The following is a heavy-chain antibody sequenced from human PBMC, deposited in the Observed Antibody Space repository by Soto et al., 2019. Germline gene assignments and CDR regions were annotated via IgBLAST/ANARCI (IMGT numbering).Heavy chain of an antibody. CDR1: GFTFGSYW. V-gene: IGHV3-7*01. J-gene: IGHJ4*01. CDR2: IKMDASEK. Sequence: EVQLVESGGGLVQPGGSLRLSCAASGFTFGSYWMSWVRQAPGKGLERLATIKMDASEKKDVDSVKGRLTMSRDNAKKALYLQTQSLRVVDTPVYYHGRDSGYGSGASVTNYLDYRGHGTLVTVSS. CDR3: GRDSGYGSGASVTNYLDY. D-gene: IGHD3-10*01.